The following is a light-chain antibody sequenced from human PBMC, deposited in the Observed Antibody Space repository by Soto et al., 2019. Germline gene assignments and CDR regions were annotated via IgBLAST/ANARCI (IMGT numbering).Light chain of an antibody. CDR3: QQRWHWPTNT. J-gene: IGKJ5*01. CDR2: ETS. CDR1: ESVANY. Sequence: EIVLTQSPATLSLSPGETATLSCRASESVANYLAWYQQKPGLPPRLLIYETSNRVIGIPARFSGSGSGTDFTLTISSLEPEDFGVYYCQQRWHWPTNTFGQGTRLEIK. V-gene: IGKV3-11*01.